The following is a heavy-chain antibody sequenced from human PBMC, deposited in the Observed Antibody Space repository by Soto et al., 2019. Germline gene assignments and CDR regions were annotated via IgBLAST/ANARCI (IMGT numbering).Heavy chain of an antibody. CDR1: GFTFSSYG. CDR2: ISYDGSNK. CDR3: AKAMDNSRPESD. J-gene: IGHJ4*02. V-gene: IGHV3-30*18. D-gene: IGHD2-2*03. Sequence: PGGSLRLSCAASGFTFSSYGMHWVRQAPGKGLEWVAVISYDGSNKYYADSVKGRFTISRDNSKNTLYLQMNSLRAEDTAVYYCAKAMDNSRPESDWGQGTLVTVSS.